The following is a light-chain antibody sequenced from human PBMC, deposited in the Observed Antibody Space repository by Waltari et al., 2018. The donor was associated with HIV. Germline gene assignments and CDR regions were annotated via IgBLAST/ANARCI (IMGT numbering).Light chain of an antibody. CDR2: EVR. Sequence: QSALTQPASVSGSPGQSISIPCTGTSSDLGDYDYVPWYQQHPGKAPKLIIFEVRNRPSGISHRFSGSKSGNTASLTISGLQAEDEADYFCFSYITTTTLGVFGGGTKLTVL. CDR3: FSYITTTTLGV. CDR1: SSDLGDYDY. V-gene: IGLV2-14*01. J-gene: IGLJ3*02.